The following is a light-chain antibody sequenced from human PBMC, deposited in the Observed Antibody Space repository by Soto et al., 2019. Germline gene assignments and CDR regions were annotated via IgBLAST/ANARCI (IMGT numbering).Light chain of an antibody. V-gene: IGKV3-15*01. CDR3: QQYNNWPPLT. CDR2: GAS. Sequence: EIVMTQSPATLSVSPGERATLSCRASQSVSSNLAWYQQKLGQAPRLLIYGASTRATGIPARFSGSGSVTEFTLTISSLQSEDFAVYYCQQYNNWPPLTFGGGTKVEIK. J-gene: IGKJ4*01. CDR1: QSVSSN.